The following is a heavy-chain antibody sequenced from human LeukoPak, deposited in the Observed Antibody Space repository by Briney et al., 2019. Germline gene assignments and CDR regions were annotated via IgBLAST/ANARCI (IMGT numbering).Heavy chain of an antibody. CDR3: AKSPPRCSGGSCYGY. CDR1: GFTFSSFA. D-gene: IGHD2-15*01. V-gene: IGHV3-23*01. CDR2: ISGSGGRT. J-gene: IGHJ4*02. Sequence: GGSLRLSSAASGFTFSSFALSWVRQAPWKGLEWISGISGSGGRTDYADSVKGRFTISRDNSKNTLYLQMSSLRADDTALYYCAKSPPRCSGGSCYGYWGQGTLVTVSS.